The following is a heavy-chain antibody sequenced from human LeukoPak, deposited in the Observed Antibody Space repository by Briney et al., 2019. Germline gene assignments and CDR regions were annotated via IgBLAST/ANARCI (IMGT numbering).Heavy chain of an antibody. CDR3: ARLRGSSSWTGGVDN. Sequence: ASVRVSCKASGYSFTNYYMHWVRQAPGQGLEWMGFINPKDGKTSYAQKFQGRVTVTRDMSTSTVYMELSRLRYEDTAVFYCARLRGSSSWTGGVDNWGQGTLVTVSS. CDR1: GYSFTNYY. J-gene: IGHJ4*02. CDR2: INPKDGKT. D-gene: IGHD6-13*01. V-gene: IGHV1-46*01.